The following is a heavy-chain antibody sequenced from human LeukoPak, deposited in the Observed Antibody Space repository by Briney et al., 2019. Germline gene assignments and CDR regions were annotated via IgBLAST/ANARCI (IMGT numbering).Heavy chain of an antibody. V-gene: IGHV4-38-2*02. CDR2: IYHSGST. CDR1: GYSISSGYY. Sequence: SETLSLTCTVSGYSISSGYYWGWIRQPPGKGLEWIGSIYHSGSTYYNPSLKSRVTISVDTSKNQFSLKLSSVTAAGTAVYYCARMVIRWFDPWGQGTLVTVSS. D-gene: IGHD4-23*01. J-gene: IGHJ5*02. CDR3: ARMVIRWFDP.